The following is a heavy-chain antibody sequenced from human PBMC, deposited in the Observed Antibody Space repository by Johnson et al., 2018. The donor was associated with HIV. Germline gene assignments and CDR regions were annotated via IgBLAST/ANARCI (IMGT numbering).Heavy chain of an antibody. D-gene: IGHD3-22*01. CDR1: GFTFDEYG. CDR2: ITWNGGTT. CDR3: ATHYYDSINAFDI. J-gene: IGHJ3*02. V-gene: IGHV3-20*04. Sequence: VQLVESGGGVVRPGGSLRVSCTASGFTFDEYGMSWVRQAPGKGLEWVSGITWNGGTTGYADSVKGRFLISRDNTKNSLYLQMSSLRAEDTALYYCATHYYDSINAFDIWGQGTMVTVSS.